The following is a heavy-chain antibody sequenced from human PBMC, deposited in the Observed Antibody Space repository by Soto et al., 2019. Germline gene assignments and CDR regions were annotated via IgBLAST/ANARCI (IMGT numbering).Heavy chain of an antibody. CDR3: ARESTAMVGPGWFDP. J-gene: IGHJ5*02. CDR2: IYHSGST. D-gene: IGHD5-18*01. CDR1: GGSISSSNW. Sequence: SETLSLTCAVSGGSISSSNWWSWVRQPPGKGLEWIGEIYHSGSTNYNPSLKSRVTISVDKSKNQFSLKLSSVTAADTAVYYYARESTAMVGPGWFDPWGQGTLVTVSS. V-gene: IGHV4-4*02.